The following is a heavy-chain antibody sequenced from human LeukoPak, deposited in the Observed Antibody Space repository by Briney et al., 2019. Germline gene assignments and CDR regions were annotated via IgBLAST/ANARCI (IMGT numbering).Heavy chain of an antibody. V-gene: IGHV3-20*04. CDR1: GFTLDDYV. J-gene: IGHJ4*02. D-gene: IGHD1-1*01. CDR3: AREVTGERIVDY. CDR2: INWNVGGT. Sequence: GGALTLSCAASGFTLDDYVMSWVRPAPARELAGGSGINWNVGGTSNADSVRGRFTISTDNAKNSLCLQISSLRAEDTALYYCAREVTGERIVDYWGQGTLVTVSS.